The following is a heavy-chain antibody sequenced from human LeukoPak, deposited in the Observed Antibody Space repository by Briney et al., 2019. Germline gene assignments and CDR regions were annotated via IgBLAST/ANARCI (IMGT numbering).Heavy chain of an antibody. D-gene: IGHD1-26*01. CDR2: IYYSGNT. CDR1: GGSISSFY. V-gene: IGHV4-59*01. J-gene: IGHJ6*02. Sequence: SETLSLTCTVSGGSISSFYWSWIRQPTGKGLEWIGYIYYSGNTNYSPSLKSRVTMSVDTSKNLFSLKVSSVTAADTAVYYCARGRSNYYGMDVWGQGTTVTVSS. CDR3: ARGRSNYYGMDV.